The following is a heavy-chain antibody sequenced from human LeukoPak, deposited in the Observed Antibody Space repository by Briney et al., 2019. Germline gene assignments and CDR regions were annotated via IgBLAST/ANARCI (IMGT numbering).Heavy chain of an antibody. CDR3: TRDSQLEWFYS. Sequence: SETLSLTCSVSGGSISRSSDYWGWIRQSPGEGLEWIGTIYYGGSTYYNPSLKSRVTISMDTSKNQFSLNLSSVTAADTAVYYCTRDSQLEWFYSWGQGTLVTVSS. J-gene: IGHJ5*01. D-gene: IGHD3-10*01. CDR1: GGSISRSSDY. V-gene: IGHV4-39*07. CDR2: IYYGGST.